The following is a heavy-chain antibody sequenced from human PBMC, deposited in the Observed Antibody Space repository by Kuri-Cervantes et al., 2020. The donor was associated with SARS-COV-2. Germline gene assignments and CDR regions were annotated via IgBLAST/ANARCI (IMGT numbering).Heavy chain of an antibody. D-gene: IGHD3-10*01. J-gene: IGHJ4*02. V-gene: IGHV4-39*01. CDR2: IYYSGST. CDR1: GGSISSSSYY. CDR3: ARLGVFNYYGSGSYSRQKDFDY. Sequence: SETLSLTCTVSGGSISSSSYYWGWIRQPPGKGLEWIGSIYYSGSTYYNPSLKSRVTISVDTSKDQFSLKLSSVTAADTAVYYCARLGVFNYYGSGSYSRQKDFDYWGQGTLVTVSS.